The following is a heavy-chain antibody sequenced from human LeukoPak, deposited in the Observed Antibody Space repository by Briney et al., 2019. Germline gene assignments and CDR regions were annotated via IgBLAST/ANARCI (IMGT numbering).Heavy chain of an antibody. J-gene: IGHJ4*02. D-gene: IGHD3-22*01. CDR3: AREGYYYDSSSQIDY. CDR1: GFTFSSYA. V-gene: IGHV3-30-3*01. CDR2: ISYDGSNK. Sequence: GGSLRLSCAASGFTFSSYAMHWVRQAPGKGLEWVAVISYDGSNKYYADSVKGRFTISRDNSKNTLYLQMNSLRAEDTAVYYCAREGYYYDSSSQIDYWGQGTLVTVSS.